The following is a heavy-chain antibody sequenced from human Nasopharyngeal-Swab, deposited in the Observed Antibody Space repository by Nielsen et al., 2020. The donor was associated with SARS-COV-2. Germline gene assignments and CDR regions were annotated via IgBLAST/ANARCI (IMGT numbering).Heavy chain of an antibody. Sequence: ESLTLTCAASGFTFNNYAMNWVRQAPGKGLEWVSAIIGNGGNTYYADSMKGRFTISRDNSDNTLYLQMTSLRAEDTAVYYCATGHSATTLLHFDYWGNGTLVAVST. D-gene: IGHD6-25*01. CDR3: ATGHSATTLLHFDY. J-gene: IGHJ4*01. CDR1: GFTFNNYA. CDR2: IIGNGGNT. V-gene: IGHV3-23*01.